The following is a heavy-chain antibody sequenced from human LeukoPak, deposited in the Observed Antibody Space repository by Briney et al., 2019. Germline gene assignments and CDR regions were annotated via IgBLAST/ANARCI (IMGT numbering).Heavy chain of an antibody. J-gene: IGHJ4*02. Sequence: GGSLRLSCAASGFTFSSYSMNWVRQAPGKGLEWVSYISSSSSTIYYADSVKGRFTISRDNAKNSLYLQMNSLRAEDTAVYYCAREGTYYYGSGSDYWGQGTLVTVSS. CDR3: AREGTYYYGSGSDY. D-gene: IGHD3-10*01. CDR1: GFTFSSYS. V-gene: IGHV3-48*01. CDR2: ISSSSSTI.